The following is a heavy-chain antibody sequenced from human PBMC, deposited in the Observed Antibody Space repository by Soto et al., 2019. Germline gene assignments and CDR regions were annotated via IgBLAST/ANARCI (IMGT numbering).Heavy chain of an antibody. Sequence: SGPTLVNPTQTLTLTCTFSGFSLSTSGMRVSWIRQPPGKALEWLARIDWDDDKFYSTSLKTRLTISKDTSKNQVVLTMTNMDPVDTATYYCARTRAVLLWFGEMMDYGMDVWGQGTTVTVSS. CDR2: IDWDDDK. V-gene: IGHV2-70*04. J-gene: IGHJ6*02. CDR3: ARTRAVLLWFGEMMDYGMDV. CDR1: GFSLSTSGMR. D-gene: IGHD3-10*01.